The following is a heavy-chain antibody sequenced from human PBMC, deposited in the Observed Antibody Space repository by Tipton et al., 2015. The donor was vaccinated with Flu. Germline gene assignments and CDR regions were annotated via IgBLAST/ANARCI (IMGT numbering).Heavy chain of an antibody. D-gene: IGHD1-26*01. V-gene: IGHV4-59*01. CDR1: GGSISSYY. Sequence: TLSLTCTVSGGSISSYYWSWIRQPPGKGLEWIGYIYYSGSTNYNPSLKSRVTISVDTSKDQFSLKPSSVTAADTAVYYCARGGGSYYFVDAFDIWGQGTMVTVSS. J-gene: IGHJ3*02. CDR2: IYYSGST. CDR3: ARGGGSYYFVDAFDI.